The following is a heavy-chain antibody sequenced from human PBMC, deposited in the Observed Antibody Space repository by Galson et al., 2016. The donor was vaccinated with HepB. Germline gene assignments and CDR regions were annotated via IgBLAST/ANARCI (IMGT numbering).Heavy chain of an antibody. D-gene: IGHD3-16*01. CDR1: GFTVSSNY. V-gene: IGHV3-53*01. Sequence: SLRLSCAVSGFTVSSNYMNWVRQAPGKGLEWVSVLYSGGTTYYADSVKGRFTISRENSKNTLYLQMNSLRIEDTAVYYCAREGLGGLWSHYFDYWGQGTLVTVSS. J-gene: IGHJ4*02. CDR2: LYSGGTT. CDR3: AREGLGGLWSHYFDY.